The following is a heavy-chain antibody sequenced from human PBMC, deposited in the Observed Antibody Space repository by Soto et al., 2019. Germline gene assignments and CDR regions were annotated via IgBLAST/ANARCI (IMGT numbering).Heavy chain of an antibody. V-gene: IGHV3-30*18. CDR1: GFTFSSYG. D-gene: IGHD6-13*01. Sequence: GGSLRLSCAASGFTFSSYGMHWVRQAPGKGLEWVAVISYDGSNKYYADSVKGRFTISRDNSKNTLYLQMNSLRAEDTAVYYCAKDRGHSSSWYEIGYFDYWGQGTLVTVSS. CDR3: AKDRGHSSSWYEIGYFDY. J-gene: IGHJ4*02. CDR2: ISYDGSNK.